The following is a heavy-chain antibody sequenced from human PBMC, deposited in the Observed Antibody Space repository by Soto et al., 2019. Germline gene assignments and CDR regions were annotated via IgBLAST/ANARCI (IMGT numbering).Heavy chain of an antibody. CDR3: AHRTSVAGPYGLDV. CDR1: GFSLSTSGVG. V-gene: IGHV2-5*01. Sequence: QITLKESGPTLVKPTQTLTLTCTFSGFSLSTSGVGVGWIRQPPGKALEWLALIYCNDDKRYRPSLKSRLTITRDTSKNQVVLTMTNMDPVDTATYYCAHRTSVAGPYGLDVWGHGTTVTVSS. D-gene: IGHD6-19*01. J-gene: IGHJ6*02. CDR2: IYCNDDK.